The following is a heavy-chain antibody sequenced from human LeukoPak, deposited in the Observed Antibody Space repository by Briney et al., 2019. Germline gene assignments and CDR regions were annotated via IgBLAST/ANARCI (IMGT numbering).Heavy chain of an antibody. CDR1: GGTFSSYT. CDR3: ARATTVTREYFQH. J-gene: IGHJ1*01. D-gene: IGHD4-11*01. V-gene: IGHV1-69*02. CDR2: IIPILCIA. Sequence: XVKVSCKASGGTFSSYTISWVRQAPGQGVEWMGSIIPILCIANYAQKFQRRVTITAHKSTSTAYMELSSLRSEDTAVYYCARATTVTREYFQHWGQGTLVTVSS.